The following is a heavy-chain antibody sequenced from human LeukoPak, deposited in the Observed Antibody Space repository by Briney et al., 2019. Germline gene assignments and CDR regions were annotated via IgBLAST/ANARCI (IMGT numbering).Heavy chain of an antibody. J-gene: IGHJ5*02. CDR3: ARDNSVRDEAWWFNP. CDR1: GVSISSYY. Sequence: PSETLSLTCTVSGVSISSYYWSWIRQPAGKGLEWIGRIYTSGSTNYNPSLKSRVTMSVDTSKNQFSLKLSSVTAADTAVYYCARDNSVRDEAWWFNPWGQGTLVTVSS. CDR2: IYTSGST. V-gene: IGHV4-4*07. D-gene: IGHD5-24*01.